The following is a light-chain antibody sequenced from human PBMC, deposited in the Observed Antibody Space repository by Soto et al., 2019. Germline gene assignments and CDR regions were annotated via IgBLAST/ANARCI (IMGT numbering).Light chain of an antibody. Sequence: EVVLTQSPDTLSLTPGERATLSCRASQSISSYLAWYQQKPGQAPRLLIYSTSSRATGIPDRFSGSGSGTDFTLTISRLEPEDFAVYYCQQFSSYPLTFGGGTKVDIK. CDR1: QSISSY. J-gene: IGKJ4*01. CDR3: QQFSSYPLT. V-gene: IGKV3-20*01. CDR2: STS.